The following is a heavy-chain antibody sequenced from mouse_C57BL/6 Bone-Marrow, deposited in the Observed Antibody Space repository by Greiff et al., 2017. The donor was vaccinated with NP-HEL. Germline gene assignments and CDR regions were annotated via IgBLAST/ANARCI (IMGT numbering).Heavy chain of an antibody. J-gene: IGHJ3*01. CDR1: GFTFSDYG. Sequence: EVKLMESGGGLVKPGGSLKLSCAASGFTFSDYGMHWVRQAPEKGLEWVAYISSGSSTIYYADTVKGRFTISRGNAKNTLFLQMTSLRSEDTAMYYCARTSTVDLFAYWGQGTLVTVSA. D-gene: IGHD1-1*01. V-gene: IGHV5-17*01. CDR3: ARTSTVDLFAY. CDR2: ISSGSSTI.